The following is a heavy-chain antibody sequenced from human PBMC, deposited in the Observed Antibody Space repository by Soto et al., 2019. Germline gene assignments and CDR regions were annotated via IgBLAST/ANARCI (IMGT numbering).Heavy chain of an antibody. CDR2: IYYSGST. CDR1: GGSVSSGSYY. D-gene: IGHD3-22*01. V-gene: IGHV4-61*01. Sequence: SETLSLTCTVSGGSVSSGSYYWSWIRQPPGKGLEWIGYIYYSGSTNYNPSLKSRVTISVDTSKNQFSLKLSSVTAADTSVYYCARGTYYYDSSGYYGSSHAFDLWGQGTTVTVSS. CDR3: ARGTYYYDSSGYYGSSHAFDL. J-gene: IGHJ3*01.